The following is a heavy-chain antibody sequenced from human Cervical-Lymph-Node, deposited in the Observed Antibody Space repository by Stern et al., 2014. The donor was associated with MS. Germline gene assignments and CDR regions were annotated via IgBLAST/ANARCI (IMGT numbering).Heavy chain of an antibody. V-gene: IGHV1-69*06. D-gene: IGHD1-1*01. CDR3: VERDAWFDP. J-gene: IGHJ5*02. Sequence: VQLVESGAEVKKPGSSVNVSCTASGGRFTSYAISWVRQGPGQGLEWLGGALPTIGSTNYAQKFQGRLTITADKSSNIAYMELRSLTTEDTAIYYCVERDAWFDPWGPGTLVTVSS. CDR1: GGRFTSYA. CDR2: ALPTIGST.